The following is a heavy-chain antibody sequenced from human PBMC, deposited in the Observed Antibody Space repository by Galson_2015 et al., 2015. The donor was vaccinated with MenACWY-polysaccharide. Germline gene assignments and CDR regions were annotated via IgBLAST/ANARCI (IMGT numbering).Heavy chain of an antibody. CDR3: ARGHLWLGT. V-gene: IGHV3-7*01. CDR2: IKRDGSDK. Sequence: SLRLSFADSGFTFSNYLMTWVRQAPGKGLEWVASIKRDGSDKYYVDSVKGRFTISRDNAKNSLYLEMNSLRVEDTAVYYCARGHLWLGTWGQGTLVTVSS. CDR1: GFTFSNYL. J-gene: IGHJ4*02. D-gene: IGHD3-10*01.